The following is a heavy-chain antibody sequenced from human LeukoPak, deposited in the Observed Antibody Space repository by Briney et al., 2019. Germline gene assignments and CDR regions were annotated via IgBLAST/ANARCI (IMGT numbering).Heavy chain of an antibody. CDR3: ARPNDDNYDSSGSYDY. CDR1: GFTFSSYE. V-gene: IGHV3-48*03. CDR2: ISSSGSTI. J-gene: IGHJ4*02. D-gene: IGHD3-22*01. Sequence: PGGSLRLSCAASGFTFSSYEMNWVRQAPGKGLEWVSYISSSGSTIYYADSVKGRFTISRDNAKNSLYLQMNSLRAEDTAVYYCARPNDDNYDSSGSYDYWGQGTLVTVSS.